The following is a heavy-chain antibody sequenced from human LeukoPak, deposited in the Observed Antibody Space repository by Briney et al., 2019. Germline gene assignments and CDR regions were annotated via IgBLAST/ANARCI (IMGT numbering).Heavy chain of an antibody. J-gene: IGHJ4*02. CDR2: ISGSTTYI. CDR1: GFTFSSYN. CDR3: ARELWFGEFDLDGY. V-gene: IGHV3-21*06. D-gene: IGHD3-10*01. Sequence: GGSLRLSCAASGFTFSSYNMNWVRQAPGKGLEWVSFISGSTTYIYYADSVKGRFTISRDNAKNLLYLQMNSLRAEDTAVYYCARELWFGEFDLDGYWGQGTLVTVSS.